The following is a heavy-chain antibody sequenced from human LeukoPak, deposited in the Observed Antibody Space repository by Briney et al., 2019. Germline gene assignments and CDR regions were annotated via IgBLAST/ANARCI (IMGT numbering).Heavy chain of an antibody. J-gene: IGHJ4*02. CDR1: GFTFSSYG. D-gene: IGHD4-11*01. CDR2: ISSSSSTI. Sequence: PGGSLRLSCAASGFTFSSYGMHWVRQAPGKGLEWVSYISSSSSTIYYADSVKGRFTISRDNAKNSLYLQMNSLRAEDTAVYYCARDPVTPTQSWGQGTLVTVSS. V-gene: IGHV3-48*01. CDR3: ARDPVTPTQS.